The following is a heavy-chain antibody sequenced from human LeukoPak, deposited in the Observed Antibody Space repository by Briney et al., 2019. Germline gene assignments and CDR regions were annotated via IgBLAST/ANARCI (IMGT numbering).Heavy chain of an antibody. D-gene: IGHD5-12*01. CDR1: GYTFSNYG. CDR2: IRPNNGDT. CDR3: ARVSGLYVGVYYFDY. J-gene: IGHJ4*02. Sequence: ASVKVSCKASGYTFSNYGITWVRQAPGQGLEWMGWIRPNNGDTNYAQRVQGRVTMTTDTSTNISYMELRSLRSDDTAVYYCARVSGLYVGVYYFDYWGQGTLVTVSS. V-gene: IGHV1-18*01.